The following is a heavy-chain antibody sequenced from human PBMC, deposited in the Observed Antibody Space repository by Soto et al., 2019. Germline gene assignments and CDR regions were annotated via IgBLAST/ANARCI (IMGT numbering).Heavy chain of an antibody. CDR1: GFTFSSYW. J-gene: IGHJ6*03. D-gene: IGHD2-2*01. CDR3: ARVVFDCSSTSCYEDYYYYYMDV. V-gene: IGHV3-74*01. Sequence: GGSLRLSCAASGFTFSSYWMHWVRQAPGKGLVWVSRINSDGSSTSYADSVKGRFTISRDNAKNTLYLQMNSLRAEDTAVYYCARVVFDCSSTSCYEDYYYYYMDVWGKGTTVTVSS. CDR2: INSDGSST.